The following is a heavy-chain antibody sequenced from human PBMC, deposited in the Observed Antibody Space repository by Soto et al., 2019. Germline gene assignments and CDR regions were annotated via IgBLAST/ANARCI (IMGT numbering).Heavy chain of an antibody. J-gene: IGHJ6*03. Sequence: VHLVASGGGLVQPGGSLRLSCAASGFTFGSFSMNWVRQAPGKGLEWVSYISSSSGIIYYADSVKGRFTNSRDNAKNSLSPQMNTLRAEDTAVYFCAKMVTTYYYYYMDVWGKGTTVTVSS. CDR1: GFTFGSFS. V-gene: IGHV3-48*01. D-gene: IGHD4-17*01. CDR2: ISSSSGII. CDR3: AKMVTTYYYYYMDV.